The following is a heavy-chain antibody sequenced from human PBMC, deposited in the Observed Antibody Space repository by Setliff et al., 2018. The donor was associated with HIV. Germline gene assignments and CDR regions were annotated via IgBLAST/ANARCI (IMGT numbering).Heavy chain of an antibody. J-gene: IGHJ6*03. Sequence: ASVKVSCKASGYTFTDYYMHWVQQAPGKGLEWMGRVDPDDGETIYAEKFQGRVTITADTSTDTAYMELSSLRSEDTAVYYCATVGSGYYYYMDVWGKGTTVTVSS. CDR2: VDPDDGET. CDR3: ATVGSGYYYYMDV. D-gene: IGHD2-15*01. V-gene: IGHV1-69-2*01. CDR1: GYTFTDYY.